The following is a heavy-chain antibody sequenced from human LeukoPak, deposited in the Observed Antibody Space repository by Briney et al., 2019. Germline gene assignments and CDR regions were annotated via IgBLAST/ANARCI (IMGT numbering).Heavy chain of an antibody. CDR1: GGSISSSSYY. Sequence: PSETLSLTCTVSGGSISSSSYYWGWIRQPPGKGLEWIGSIYHSGSTYYNPSLKSRVTISVDTSKNQFSLKLSSVTAADTAVYYCAIVVVPAAIPRSNWGQGTLVTVSS. D-gene: IGHD2-2*01. CDR3: AIVVVPAAIPRSN. CDR2: IYHSGST. J-gene: IGHJ4*02. V-gene: IGHV4-39*07.